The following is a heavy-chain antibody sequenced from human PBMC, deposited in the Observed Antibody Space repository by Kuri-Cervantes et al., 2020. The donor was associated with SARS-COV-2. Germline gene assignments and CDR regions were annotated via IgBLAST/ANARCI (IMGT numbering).Heavy chain of an antibody. V-gene: IGHV5-51*01. Sequence: GGSLRLSCKTSGFSFSSYWIALVRQMPGKGLEWMGFIYPYDSDIRYSPSFQGQVTISADKAISTAYLQWSSLKASDTAMYYCAIRIGYCSSTSCAHTGYSSSWACWYFDLWGRGTLVTVSS. CDR1: GFSFSSYW. CDR2: IYPYDSDI. CDR3: AIRIGYCSSTSCAHTGYSSSWACWYFDL. J-gene: IGHJ2*01. D-gene: IGHD2-2*01.